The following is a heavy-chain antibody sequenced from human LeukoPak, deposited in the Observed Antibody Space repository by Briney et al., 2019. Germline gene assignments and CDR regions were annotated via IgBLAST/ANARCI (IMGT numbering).Heavy chain of an antibody. Sequence: GGSLRLSCAASGFTFSSYSMNWVRQAPGKGLEWVSSISSSSSYIYYADSVKGRFTISRDNAKNSLYLQMNSLRAEDTAVYYCARDWLPAPDLRGYYYGAGPDYWGQETGVTVSS. J-gene: IGHJ4*02. CDR3: ARDWLPAPDLRGYYYGAGPDY. CDR2: ISSSSSYI. CDR1: GFTFSSYS. D-gene: IGHD3-10*01. V-gene: IGHV3-21*01.